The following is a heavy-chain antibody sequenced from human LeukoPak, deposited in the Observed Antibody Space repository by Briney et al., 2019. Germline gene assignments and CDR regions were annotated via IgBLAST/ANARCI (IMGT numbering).Heavy chain of an antibody. CDR1: GYTFTSYG. Sequence: GASVKVSCKASGYTFTSYGISWVRQAPGQGLEWMGWISAYNGNTNYAQKLQGRVTMTTDTSTSTAYMELRSLRSDDTAVYYCARELRGDWSREGWFDPWGQGTLVTVSS. J-gene: IGHJ5*02. CDR2: ISAYNGNT. D-gene: IGHD2-21*02. CDR3: ARELRGDWSREGWFDP. V-gene: IGHV1-18*01.